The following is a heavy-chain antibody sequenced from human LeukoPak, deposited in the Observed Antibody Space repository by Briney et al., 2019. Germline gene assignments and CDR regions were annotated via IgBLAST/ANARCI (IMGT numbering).Heavy chain of an antibody. D-gene: IGHD3-10*01. CDR3: ARASPNYYGSGSYYRRDTNWFDP. J-gene: IGHJ5*02. V-gene: IGHV4-34*01. CDR2: INHSGST. CDR1: GRSFSGYY. Sequence: SETLSLTCAVYGRSFSGYYWSWIRQPPGKGLEWIGEINHSGSTNYNPSLKSRVTISVDTSKNQFSLKLSSVTAADTAVYYCARASPNYYGSGSYYRRDTNWFDPWGQGTLVTVSS.